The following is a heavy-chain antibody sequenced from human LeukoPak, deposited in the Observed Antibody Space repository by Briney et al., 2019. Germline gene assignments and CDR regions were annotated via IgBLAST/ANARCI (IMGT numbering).Heavy chain of an antibody. D-gene: IGHD4-23*01. CDR2: IKYEAFQK. Sequence: PGRSLRLSCAVSGLSLSSLWTSWVRRAPGKGREWVDSIKYEAFQKHHVDSVKGRFTISRHNAKHSLSRQVDSQRAEDTAVYYCASWKVVISNGGSDIWGQGTMVTVSS. CDR3: ASWKVVISNGGSDI. V-gene: IGHV3-7*01. J-gene: IGHJ3*02. CDR1: GLSLSSLW.